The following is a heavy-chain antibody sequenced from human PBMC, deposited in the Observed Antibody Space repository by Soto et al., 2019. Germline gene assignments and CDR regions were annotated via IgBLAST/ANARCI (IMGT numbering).Heavy chain of an antibody. V-gene: IGHV3-30*03. Sequence: QVQLVESGGGVVQPGRSLRLSCAASGFTFSSYGMHWVRQAPGKGLEWVAVISYDGSNKYYADSVKGRFTISRDNSKNTLYLQMNSLRAEDTAVYYCARDHPYSGSLGYYGMDVWGQGTTVTVSS. CDR1: GFTFSSYG. CDR3: ARDHPYSGSLGYYGMDV. CDR2: ISYDGSNK. D-gene: IGHD1-26*01. J-gene: IGHJ6*02.